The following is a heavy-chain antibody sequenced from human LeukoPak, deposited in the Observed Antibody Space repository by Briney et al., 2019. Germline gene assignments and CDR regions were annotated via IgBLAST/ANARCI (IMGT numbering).Heavy chain of an antibody. CDR2: ISYDGSDK. Sequence: GGSLRLSCAASGFTFSSYAMHWVRQAPGKGLEWVAVISYDGSDKYYADSVKGRFTISRDNSKNTLYLQMNSLRAEDTAVYYCAKSNRGNNYYYYYGMDVWGQGTTVTVSS. D-gene: IGHD2-8*01. V-gene: IGHV3-30-3*02. CDR1: GFTFSSYA. CDR3: AKSNRGNNYYYYYGMDV. J-gene: IGHJ6*02.